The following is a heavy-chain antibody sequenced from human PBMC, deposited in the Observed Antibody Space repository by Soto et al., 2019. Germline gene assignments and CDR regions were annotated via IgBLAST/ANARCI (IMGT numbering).Heavy chain of an antibody. Sequence: SETMYLTCAVYGGSFSGYYWSWLRKTPGKGLELIGEINHSGSTNYYPSLNTRVAISVDTSKNPFSLKLSSVTAADTAVYYCARRKAYSSSWSRFTWFDPWGQGALVTVSP. V-gene: IGHV4-34*01. CDR3: ARRKAYSSSWSRFTWFDP. J-gene: IGHJ5*02. CDR1: GGSFSGYY. CDR2: INHSGST. D-gene: IGHD6-13*01.